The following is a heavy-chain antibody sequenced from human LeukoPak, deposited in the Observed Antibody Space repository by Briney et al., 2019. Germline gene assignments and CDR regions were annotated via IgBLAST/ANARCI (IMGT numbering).Heavy chain of an antibody. CDR1: GGSISNDYYY. CDR2: LYYSGNT. V-gene: IGHV4-39*01. D-gene: IGHD6-19*01. CDR3: ARGGGIAVAGD. Sequence: SETLSLTCTASGGSISNDYYYWSWIRQPPGKGLEWIASLYYSGNTYYNPSLKSRVTISVDTSRTQFSLKVTSVTAADTAVYYCARGGGIAVAGDWGQGTLVTVSS. J-gene: IGHJ4*02.